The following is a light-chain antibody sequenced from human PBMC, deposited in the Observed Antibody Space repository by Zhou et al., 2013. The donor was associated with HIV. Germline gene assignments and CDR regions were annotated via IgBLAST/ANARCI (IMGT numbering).Light chain of an antibody. CDR1: QDISNY. Sequence: DIQMTQSPSSLSASVGDRVTITCQASQDISNYLNWYQQKPGKAPKLLIYDASNLETGVPSKFSGSGSGTDFTFTISSLQPEDIATYYCQXYDNLPITFGPRDTTG. V-gene: IGKV1-33*01. CDR3: QXYDNLPIT. CDR2: DAS. J-gene: IGKJ5*01.